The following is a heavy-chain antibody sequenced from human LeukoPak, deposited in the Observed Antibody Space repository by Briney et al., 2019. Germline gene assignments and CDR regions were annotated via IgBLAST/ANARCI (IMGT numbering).Heavy chain of an antibody. Sequence: PSETLSLTCTVSGGSISSGSYYWSWIRQPAGKGLEWIGRIYTSGSTNYNPSLKSRVTISVDTSKNQFSLKLSSVTAADTAVYYCARDRHNGYYFGYYYYYMDVWGKGTTVTISS. CDR1: GGSISSGSYY. CDR3: ARDRHNGYYFGYYYYYMDV. D-gene: IGHD3-22*01. V-gene: IGHV4-61*02. J-gene: IGHJ6*03. CDR2: IYTSGST.